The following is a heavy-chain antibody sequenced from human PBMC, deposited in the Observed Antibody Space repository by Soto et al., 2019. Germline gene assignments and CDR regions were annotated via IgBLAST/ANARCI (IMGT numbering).Heavy chain of an antibody. CDR1: GGSLNSYY. CDR3: ARDRRFSGVYYMDV. J-gene: IGHJ6*03. D-gene: IGHD3-10*01. CDR2: IYYTGGT. Sequence: SETLSLTCTVSGGSLNSYYWLWIRQPPGKGLEWIGYIYYTGGTKYNPSLKSRVTMSVDTSKNQFSLKLSSVTAADTAVYYCARDRRFSGVYYMDVWGKGTTVTVSS. V-gene: IGHV4-59*01.